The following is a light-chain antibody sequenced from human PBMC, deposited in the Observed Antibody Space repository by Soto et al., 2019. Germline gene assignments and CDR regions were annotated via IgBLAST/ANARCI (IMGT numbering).Light chain of an antibody. CDR3: MQSLQTPR. CDR1: QSLRHTNGHDY. V-gene: IGKV2-28*01. Sequence: IVLTQSPLSLPVTPGESASISCRSSQSLRHTNGHDYLDWYLQKPGQSPQLLISLGSIRASGVPDRFSGSGSGTDFTLKISRVGAEDVGNYYCMQSLQTPRFGPGTKVEI. J-gene: IGKJ3*01. CDR2: LGS.